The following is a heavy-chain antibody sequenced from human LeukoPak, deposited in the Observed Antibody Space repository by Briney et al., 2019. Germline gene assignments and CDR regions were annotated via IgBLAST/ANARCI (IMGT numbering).Heavy chain of an antibody. V-gene: IGHV3-66*01. Sequence: SGGSLRLSCAASGFTVSSNFMSWVRQGPGKGLEWVSVIYSGGSTYYADSVKGRFTISRDNSKNTLYLQMNSLRVEDTAVYYCALGLVTDYWGQGTLVTVSS. CDR1: GFTVSSNF. CDR2: IYSGGST. D-gene: IGHD3-9*01. J-gene: IGHJ4*02. CDR3: ALGLVTDY.